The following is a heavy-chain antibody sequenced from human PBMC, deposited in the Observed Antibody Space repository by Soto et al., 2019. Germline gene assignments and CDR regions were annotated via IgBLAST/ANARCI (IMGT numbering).Heavy chain of an antibody. CDR2: IVVGSGNT. D-gene: IGHD3-10*02. CDR1: GFTFTSSA. Sequence: EASVKVSCKASGFTFTSSAVQWVRQARGQRLEWIGWIVVGSGNTNYAQKFQERVTITRDMSTSTAYMELSSLRSEDTAVYYCAADLPYTGVPRYYYGMDVWGQGTTVTVSS. V-gene: IGHV1-58*01. J-gene: IGHJ6*02. CDR3: AADLPYTGVPRYYYGMDV.